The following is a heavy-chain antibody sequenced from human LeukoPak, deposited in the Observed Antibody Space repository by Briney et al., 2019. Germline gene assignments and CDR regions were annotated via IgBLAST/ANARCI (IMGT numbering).Heavy chain of an antibody. CDR3: TIIPNVILFTHYFEY. CDR1: GYTFTSYG. D-gene: IGHD2-21*01. J-gene: IGHJ4*02. CDR2: IIPFLGTT. V-gene: IGHV1-69*11. Sequence: SVKVSCKASGYTFTSYGISWVRQAPGQGLEWMGSIIPFLGTTNYAQKFQGRVTITADEPTRTAYMELTYVRSDGTAVYYCTIIPNVILFTHYFEYWGQGTLVTVSS.